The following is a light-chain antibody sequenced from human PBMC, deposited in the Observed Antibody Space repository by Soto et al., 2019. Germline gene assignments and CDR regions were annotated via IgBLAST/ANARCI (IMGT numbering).Light chain of an antibody. J-gene: IGKJ3*01. CDR3: QQYGRSPPYT. CDR1: QSVNSNY. Sequence: EIVLTQSPGTLSLSPGERATLSCRASQSVNSNYLAWYQQRPGQAPRLLIYGASSRATGIPDRFSGSGSGTDFTLTISRLEPEDFAVYYCQQYGRSPPYTFGHGTKVDMK. CDR2: GAS. V-gene: IGKV3-20*01.